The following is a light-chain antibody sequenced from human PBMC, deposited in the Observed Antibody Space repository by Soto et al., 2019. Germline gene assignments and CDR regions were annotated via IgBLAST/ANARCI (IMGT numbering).Light chain of an antibody. V-gene: IGKV3-20*01. CDR1: QSVDSTF. CDR2: GAS. CDR3: QQYVSSVT. Sequence: EIVLTQSPGSLSLSPGERATLSCRASQSVDSTFFAWYQHKPGQAPRLLIYGASKRATGIPDRFSGSGSGTDFTLTSSRLEPEDFAVYYCQQYVSSVTFGQGTKVEIK. J-gene: IGKJ1*01.